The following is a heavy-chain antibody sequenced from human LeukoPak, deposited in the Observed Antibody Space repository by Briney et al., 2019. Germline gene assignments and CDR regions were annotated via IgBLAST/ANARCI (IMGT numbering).Heavy chain of an antibody. CDR3: AKATTAIVVDNFFDY. D-gene: IGHD3-22*01. J-gene: IGHJ4*02. CDR2: ISGNGGAT. CDR1: GFTFISYA. Sequence: GGSLRLSCAASGFTFISYAMSWVRQAPGKGLEWVSAISGNGGATYYADSVKGRFTISRDNSKNTLHLQMNSQRAEDTALYYCAKATTAIVVDNFFDYWGQGTLVSVSS. V-gene: IGHV3-23*01.